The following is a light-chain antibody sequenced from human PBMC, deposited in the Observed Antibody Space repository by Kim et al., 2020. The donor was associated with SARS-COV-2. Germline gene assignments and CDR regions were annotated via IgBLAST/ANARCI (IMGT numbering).Light chain of an antibody. CDR3: QTWGTGIVV. CDR2: LNSDGSH. CDR1: SGHISYA. Sequence: QLVLTQSPSASASLGASVKLTCTLSSGHISYAIAWHQQQPEKGPRYLMKLNSDGSHSKGDGIPDRFSGSSSGAERYLTISSLQSEDEADYYCQTWGTGIVVFGGGTQLTVL. V-gene: IGLV4-69*02. J-gene: IGLJ2*01.